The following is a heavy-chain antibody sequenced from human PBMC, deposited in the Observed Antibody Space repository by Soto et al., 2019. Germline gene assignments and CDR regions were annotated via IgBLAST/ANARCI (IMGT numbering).Heavy chain of an antibody. V-gene: IGHV1-8*01. CDR1: GYTFTSYD. J-gene: IGHJ6*03. Sequence: GASVKVSCKASGYTFTSYDINWVRQATGQGLEWMGWMNPNSGNTGYAQKFQGRVTMTRNTSISTAYMELSSLRSEDTAVYYCARWRVVPAAMRAFGYSYMDVWGKGTTVTVSS. D-gene: IGHD2-2*01. CDR3: ARWRVVPAAMRAFGYSYMDV. CDR2: MNPNSGNT.